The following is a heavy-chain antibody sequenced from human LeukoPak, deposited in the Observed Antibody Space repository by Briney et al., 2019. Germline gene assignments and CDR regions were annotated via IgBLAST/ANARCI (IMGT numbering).Heavy chain of an antibody. D-gene: IGHD3-16*02. CDR1: GFTFSTYV. J-gene: IGHJ6*03. V-gene: IGHV3-30*04. CDR2: ISYDGSNK. CDR3: AREGYDYVWGSYRLDYYYYYYMDV. Sequence: GGSLRLSCAASGFTFSTYVMHWVRQAPGKGLEWVAVISYDGSNKYYADSVKGRFTISRDNSKNTLYLQMNSLRAEDTAVYYCAREGYDYVWGSYRLDYYYYYYMDVWGKGTTVTVSS.